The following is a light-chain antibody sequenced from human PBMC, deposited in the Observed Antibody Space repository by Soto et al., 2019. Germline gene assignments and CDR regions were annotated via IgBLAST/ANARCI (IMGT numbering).Light chain of an antibody. V-gene: IGKV3-15*01. CDR3: PQYHYWPPVT. Sequence: EVVMTQSPATLSVSPGESATLSCRASQSVSRNLAWYQQKPGQAPRLLISGASTRATGTPARFSGSGSGTEFTLTFSSLQSEDSAVYYRPQYHYWPPVTFGPGTRVEIK. J-gene: IGKJ3*01. CDR2: GAS. CDR1: QSVSRN.